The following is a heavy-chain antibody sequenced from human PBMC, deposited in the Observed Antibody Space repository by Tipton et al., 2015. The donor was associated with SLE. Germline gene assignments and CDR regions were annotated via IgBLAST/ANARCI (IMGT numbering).Heavy chain of an antibody. D-gene: IGHD3-16*01. Sequence: SLRLSCAASGFTFSSYAMSWVRQAPGKGLEWVSAISGSGGSTYYADSVKGRFTISRDNSKNTLYLQMNSLRAEDTAVYYCAKDGGDSSRFDYWGQGTLVTVSS. CDR2: ISGSGGST. CDR1: GFTFSSYA. V-gene: IGHV3-23*01. CDR3: AKDGGDSSRFDY. J-gene: IGHJ4*02.